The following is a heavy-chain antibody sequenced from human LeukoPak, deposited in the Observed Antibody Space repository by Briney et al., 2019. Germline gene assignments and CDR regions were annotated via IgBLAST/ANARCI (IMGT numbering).Heavy chain of an antibody. CDR3: ARGIYGGYVRMHFDY. V-gene: IGHV1-2*04. CDR2: INPNSGGT. J-gene: IGHJ4*02. D-gene: IGHD5-12*01. Sequence: ASVKVSCKASGYTFTGYYMHWVRQAPGQGLEWMGWINPNSGGTNYAQKFQGWVTMTRDTSISTAYMELSRLRSDDTAVYYCARGIYGGYVRMHFDYWGQGTLVTVSS. CDR1: GYTFTGYY.